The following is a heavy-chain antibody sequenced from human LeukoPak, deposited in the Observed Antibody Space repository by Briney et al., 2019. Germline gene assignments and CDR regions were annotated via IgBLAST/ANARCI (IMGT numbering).Heavy chain of an antibody. D-gene: IGHD4-17*01. CDR1: GYSISSGYW. Sequence: SETLSLTCAVSGYSISSGYWWSWVRQPPGKGLEWIGEIHHSGRTNYSPSLKSRVTMSVDKSKNHFSLKLTSATAADTAVYYCARNGDYSADSWGQGTLLTVSS. V-gene: IGHV4-4*02. CDR2: IHHSGRT. CDR3: ARNGDYSADS. J-gene: IGHJ4*02.